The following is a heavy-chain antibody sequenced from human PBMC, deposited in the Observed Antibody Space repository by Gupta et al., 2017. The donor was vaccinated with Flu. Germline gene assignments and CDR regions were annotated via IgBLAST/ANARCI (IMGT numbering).Heavy chain of an antibody. Sequence: EVQLVESGGGLVKPGGSLRLSCALSGFSLTTHTLIWVRQAPGKGLEWISSIGNPVDYTYYADSFKGRFTMSRDVAKNSVSLQLTNLRAEDTAVYYCARGDIWIQPHYLDYWGQGTLVTVSS. CDR1: GFSLTTHT. J-gene: IGHJ4*02. D-gene: IGHD5-18*01. V-gene: IGHV3-21*06. CDR3: ARGDIWIQPHYLDY. CDR2: IGNPVDYT.